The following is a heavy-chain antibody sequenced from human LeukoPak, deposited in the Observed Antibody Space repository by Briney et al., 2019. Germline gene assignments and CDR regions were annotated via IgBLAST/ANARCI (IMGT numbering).Heavy chain of an antibody. CDR3: ARIHGGI. V-gene: IGHV4-34*01. J-gene: IGHJ4*02. CDR2: ISFSGST. Sequence: SETLSLTCAVYGGSFSDYYWSWIRQPPGKGLEWIGSISFSGSTFYNPSLESRVTVSRDTSKNQLSLKVNSVTAADTAVYYCARIHGGIWGQGTLVPSPQ. D-gene: IGHD3-3*02. CDR1: GGSFSDYY.